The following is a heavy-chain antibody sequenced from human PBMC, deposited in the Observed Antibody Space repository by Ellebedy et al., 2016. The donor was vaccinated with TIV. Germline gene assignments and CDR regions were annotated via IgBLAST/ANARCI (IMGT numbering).Heavy chain of an antibody. D-gene: IGHD6-13*01. CDR3: AKWSRRQQLGQSVDFFDY. V-gene: IGHV3-23*01. CDR2: ISGSGRST. Sequence: GGSLRLXXEASGLTFSDYGMSWVRQAPGKGLEWVSSISGSGRSTYYADSVKGRFTISRDNSRNTLYLQMNSLRAEDTAVYYCAKWSRRQQLGQSVDFFDYWGQGTLVTVSS. J-gene: IGHJ4*02. CDR1: GLTFSDYG.